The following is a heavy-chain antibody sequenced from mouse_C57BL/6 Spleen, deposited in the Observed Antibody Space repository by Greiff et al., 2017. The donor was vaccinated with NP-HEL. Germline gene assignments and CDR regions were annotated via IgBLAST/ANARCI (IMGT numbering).Heavy chain of an antibody. D-gene: IGHD2-1*01. CDR2: ISDGGSYT. J-gene: IGHJ2*01. Sequence: EVQLVESGGGLVKPGGSLKLSCAASGFTFSSYAMSWVRQTPEKRLEWVATISDGGSYTYYPDNVKGRFTISRDNAKNNLYLQMSHLKSEDTAMYYCARGLYGNYVGYFDYWGQGTTLTVSS. CDR1: GFTFSSYA. V-gene: IGHV5-4*01. CDR3: ARGLYGNYVGYFDY.